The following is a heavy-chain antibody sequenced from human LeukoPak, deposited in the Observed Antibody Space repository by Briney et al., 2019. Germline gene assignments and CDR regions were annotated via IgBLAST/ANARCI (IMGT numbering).Heavy chain of an antibody. J-gene: IGHJ4*02. CDR1: KFIFANYW. CDR3: ARRNVYTGWSFDS. Sequence: GGSLRLSCEGSKFIFANYWMSWVRQAPGKGLEWVANIKDDGSQKNYIDSVKGRFTISRDNAKGSLFLQMNSLSPEDTAVYYCARRNVYTGWSFDSWGQGTMVTVSS. D-gene: IGHD2-15*01. CDR2: IKDDGSQK. V-gene: IGHV3-7*01.